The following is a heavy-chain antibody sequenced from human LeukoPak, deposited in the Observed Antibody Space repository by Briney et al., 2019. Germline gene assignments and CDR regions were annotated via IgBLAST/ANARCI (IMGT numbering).Heavy chain of an antibody. D-gene: IGHD3-22*01. Sequence: GASVKVSRKASGYTFTGYYMHWVRQAPGQGLEWMGWMNPNSGNTGYAQKFQGRVTMTRNTSISTAYMELSSLRSEDTAVYYCAVTYYYDSSGYAPGAFDIWGQGTMVTVSS. CDR3: AVTYYYDSSGYAPGAFDI. CDR1: GYTFTGYY. V-gene: IGHV1-8*02. CDR2: MNPNSGNT. J-gene: IGHJ3*02.